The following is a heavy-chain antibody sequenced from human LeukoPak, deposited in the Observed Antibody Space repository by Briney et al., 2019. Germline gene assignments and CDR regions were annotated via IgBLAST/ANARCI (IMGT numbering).Heavy chain of an antibody. V-gene: IGHV4-39*02. CDR3: ARDAYYGSGSYYNGYYFDY. D-gene: IGHD3-10*01. J-gene: IGHJ4*02. CDR2: IYYSGST. CDR1: GGSISSYY. Sequence: SETLSLTCTVSGGSISSYYWGWIRQPPGKGLEWIGSIYYSGSTYYNPSLKSRVTISVDTSKNQFSLKLSSVTAADTAVYYCARDAYYGSGSYYNGYYFDYWGQGTLVTVSS.